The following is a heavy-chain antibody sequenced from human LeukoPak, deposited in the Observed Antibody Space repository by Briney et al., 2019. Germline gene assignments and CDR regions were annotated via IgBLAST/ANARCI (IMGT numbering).Heavy chain of an antibody. CDR3: ARDMGGGLLWFGELLPSLDY. Sequence: GGSLRLSCAASGFTFSTYSMNWVRQAPGKGLEWVSSIGSGSTSIYYADPVKGRFTISRDNTRNSLYLQMNSLSAEDTAVYYCARDMGGGLLWFGELLPSLDYWGQGTLVTVSS. CDR2: IGSGSTSI. CDR1: GFTFSTYS. D-gene: IGHD3-10*01. V-gene: IGHV3-21*01. J-gene: IGHJ4*02.